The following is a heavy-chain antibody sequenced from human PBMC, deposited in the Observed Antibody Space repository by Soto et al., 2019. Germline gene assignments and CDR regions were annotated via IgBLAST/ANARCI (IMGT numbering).Heavy chain of an antibody. J-gene: IGHJ5*02. V-gene: IGHV4-4*07. Sequence: SETLSFTCTVSGASISGFYWSWIRKSAGKGLEWIGRIYATGTTDYNPSLKSRVMMSVDTSKKQFSLKLRSVTAADTAVYYCVRDGTKTLRDWFDPWGHGISVTVSS. CDR1: GASISGFY. D-gene: IGHD1-1*01. CDR2: IYATGTT. CDR3: VRDGTKTLRDWFDP.